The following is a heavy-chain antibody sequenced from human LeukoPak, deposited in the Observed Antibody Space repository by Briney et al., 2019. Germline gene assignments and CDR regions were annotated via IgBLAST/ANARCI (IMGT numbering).Heavy chain of an antibody. CDR2: INPSGAST. D-gene: IGHD6-13*01. Sequence: ASVTVSCTASGYTSTSYYMHWVRQAPGQGLEWMGIINPSGASTNYAQKFQGRVNMTRDTSTNTVYMELGSLRSEDTAVYYCARVAAAGFAYDKFDPWGQRTLVTVSS. CDR3: ARVAAAGFAYDKFDP. CDR1: GYTSTSYY. J-gene: IGHJ5*02. V-gene: IGHV1-46*01.